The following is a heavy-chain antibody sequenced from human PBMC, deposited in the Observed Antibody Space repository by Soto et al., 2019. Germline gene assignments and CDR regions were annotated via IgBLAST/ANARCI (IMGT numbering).Heavy chain of an antibody. CDR1: GYNFTRDW. CDR2: IYPGDSDT. V-gene: IGHV5-51*01. J-gene: IGHJ4*02. D-gene: IGHD3-10*01. CDR3: ARHYGHYFDY. Sequence: GESLKISCKGSGYNFTRDWIGWVRQMPGKGLEWMGIIYPGDSDTRYSPSFQGQVTISADKSTSTAYLQWSSLKASDTAMYYCARHYGHYFDYWGQGTLVTVSS.